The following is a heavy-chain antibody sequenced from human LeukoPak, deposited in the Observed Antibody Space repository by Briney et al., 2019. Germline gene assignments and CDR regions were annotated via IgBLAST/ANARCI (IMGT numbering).Heavy chain of an antibody. V-gene: IGHV3-7*01. CDR2: IKQDGGEK. CDR3: ARDGARRYNYYPY. J-gene: IGHJ4*02. D-gene: IGHD5-24*01. CDR1: GFTFDNYW. Sequence: GGSLRLSCAASGFTFDNYWMIWVRQAPGKGLEWVANIKQDGGEKYYLDSVKGRFTISRDNANNSLFLQMNSLRAEDTAVYYCARDGARRYNYYPYWGQGTLVTVSS.